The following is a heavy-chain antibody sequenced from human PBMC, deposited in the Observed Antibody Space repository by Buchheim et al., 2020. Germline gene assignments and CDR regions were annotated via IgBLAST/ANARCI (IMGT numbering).Heavy chain of an antibody. CDR2: INHSGST. J-gene: IGHJ3*02. Sequence: QVQLQQWGAGLLKPSETLSLTCAVYGGSFSGYYWSWIRQPPGKGLEWIGEINHSGSTNYNPSLKSRVTISVDASKNQFSLKLSSVTAADTAVYYCARGRDSSSWSNDAFDIWGQGT. CDR3: ARGRDSSSWSNDAFDI. D-gene: IGHD6-13*01. CDR1: GGSFSGYY. V-gene: IGHV4-34*01.